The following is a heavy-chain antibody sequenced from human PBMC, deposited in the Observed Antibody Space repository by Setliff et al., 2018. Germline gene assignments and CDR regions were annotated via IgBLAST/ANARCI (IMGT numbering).Heavy chain of an antibody. CDR2: IFYSDTA. CDR1: GGSIGPHY. J-gene: IGHJ6*03. D-gene: IGHD6-19*01. V-gene: IGHV4-59*08. CDR3: ARASSGWYSAHYYYMDV. Sequence: SETLSLTCTVSGGSIGPHYWSWIRQAPGKGLEWIGHIFYSDTAKYNPSLESRAAISVDSSKNQFSLNLTSVTAADTAVYYCARASSGWYSAHYYYMDVWGKGTTVTVSS.